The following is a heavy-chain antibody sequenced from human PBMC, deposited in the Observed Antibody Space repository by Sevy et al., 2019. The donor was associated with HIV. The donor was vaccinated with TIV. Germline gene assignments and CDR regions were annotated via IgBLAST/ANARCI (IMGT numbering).Heavy chain of an antibody. Sequence: GGSLRLSCASSGFTFSSYAMHWVRQGPGKGLEAVAVISYDAKVKFYADSVKGRFTISRDNSKNTLDLQMNSLRAEDTAVYYCARCQPDNYYHDGAVYYGLLFDHWGQGALVTVSS. J-gene: IGHJ4*02. CDR1: GFTFSSYA. D-gene: IGHD3-9*01. V-gene: IGHV3-30*04. CDR2: ISYDAKVK. CDR3: ARCQPDNYYHDGAVYYGLLFDH.